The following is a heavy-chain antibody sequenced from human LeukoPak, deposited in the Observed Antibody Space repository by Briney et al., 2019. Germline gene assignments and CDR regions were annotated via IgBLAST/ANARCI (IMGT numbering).Heavy chain of an antibody. CDR2: IKQDGSEK. V-gene: IGHV3-7*01. CDR1: EFTFSTYW. Sequence: GGSLRLSCAASEFTFSTYWMSWVRQAPGKGLEWVANIKQDGSEKYYVDSVKGRFTISRDNAKNSLYLRMNSLRAEDTAVYYCARDLGPGQYYYYYIDVWGKGTTVTVSS. J-gene: IGHJ6*03. CDR3: ARDLGPGQYYYYYIDV.